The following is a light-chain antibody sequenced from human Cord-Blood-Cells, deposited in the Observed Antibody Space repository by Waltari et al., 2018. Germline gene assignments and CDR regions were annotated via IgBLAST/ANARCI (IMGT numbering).Light chain of an antibody. CDR3: QSYDSSLSGSV. CDR2: GNS. J-gene: IGLJ2*01. Sequence: QSVLTQPPSVSGAPGQRVTISCTGSSSNIGAGYDVHWYQQLPGTAPKLLIYGNSNRPSGVPDRFSGSKSGTSAXLAITXLQAEDEADYYCQSYDSSLSGSVFGGGTKLTVL. CDR1: SSNIGAGYD. V-gene: IGLV1-40*01.